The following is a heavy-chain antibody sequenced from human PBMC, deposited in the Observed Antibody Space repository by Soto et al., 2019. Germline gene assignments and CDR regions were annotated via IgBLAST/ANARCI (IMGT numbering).Heavy chain of an antibody. D-gene: IGHD1-20*01. J-gene: IGHJ4*02. Sequence: ASVKVSCKASGYTFTSYGISWVRQAPGQGLEWMGWISAYNGNTNYAQKLQGRVTMTTDTSTSTAYMELRSLRSDDTAVYYCARDRYNWNQYYFDYWGQGTLVTVSS. CDR3: ARDRYNWNQYYFDY. CDR2: ISAYNGNT. CDR1: GYTFTSYG. V-gene: IGHV1-18*01.